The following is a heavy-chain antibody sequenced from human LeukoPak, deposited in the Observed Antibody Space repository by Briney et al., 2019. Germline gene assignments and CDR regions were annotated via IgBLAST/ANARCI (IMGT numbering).Heavy chain of an antibody. CDR2: ISSSGSTI. Sequence: GGSLRLSCAASVFTFSDYYMSCIRQAPGKGLECVSYISSSGSTIYYADSVKGRFTISRDNAKNSLYLQMNSLGAEDTAVYYCARSITGTTGWFDPWGQGNLVTVSS. D-gene: IGHD1-7*01. CDR1: VFTFSDYY. CDR3: ARSITGTTGWFDP. V-gene: IGHV3-11*01. J-gene: IGHJ5*02.